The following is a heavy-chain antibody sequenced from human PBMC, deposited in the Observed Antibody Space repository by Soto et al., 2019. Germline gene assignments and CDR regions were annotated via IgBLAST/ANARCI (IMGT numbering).Heavy chain of an antibody. CDR3: AIEKAAAHIDY. CDR1: GFTFSRNW. J-gene: IGHJ4*02. V-gene: IGHV3-7*03. D-gene: IGHD6-13*01. CDR2: IKQDGLEK. Sequence: GGSLRLSCEDSGFTFSRNWMSWVRQAPGKGLEWVANIKQDGLEKYYVDSVKGRFTISRDNAKKSLYLQMNSLRAEDTAVYYCAIEKAAAHIDYWGQGTLGTVS.